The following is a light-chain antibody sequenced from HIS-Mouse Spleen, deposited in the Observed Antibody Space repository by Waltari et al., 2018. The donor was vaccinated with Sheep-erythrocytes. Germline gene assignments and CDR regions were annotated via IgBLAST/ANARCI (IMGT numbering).Light chain of an antibody. J-gene: IGLJ1*01. Sequence: QSALTQPRSVSGSPGQSVTISCTGTSSDVGGYNYVSWYQQHPGKAPKLMIYDVSKRPSGVPDRFSGSKSGTQASLTISGLQAEDEADYYCCSYAGSYNHVFATGTKVTVL. CDR2: DVS. V-gene: IGLV2-11*01. CDR1: SSDVGGYNY. CDR3: CSYAGSYNHV.